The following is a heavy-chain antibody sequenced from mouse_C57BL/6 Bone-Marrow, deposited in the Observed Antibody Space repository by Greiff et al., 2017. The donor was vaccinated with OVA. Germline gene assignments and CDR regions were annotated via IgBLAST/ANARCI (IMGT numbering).Heavy chain of an antibody. D-gene: IGHD2-3*01. J-gene: IGHJ2*01. V-gene: IGHV2-2*01. CDR2: IWSGGST. CDR3: ARNLPRDGYYVFDY. Sequence: VQGVESGPGLVQPSQSLSITCTVSGFSLTSYGVHWVRQSPGKGLEWLGVIWSGGSTDYNAAFISRLSISKDNSKSQVFFKMNSLQADDTAIYYCARNLPRDGYYVFDYWGQGTTLTVSS. CDR1: GFSLTSYG.